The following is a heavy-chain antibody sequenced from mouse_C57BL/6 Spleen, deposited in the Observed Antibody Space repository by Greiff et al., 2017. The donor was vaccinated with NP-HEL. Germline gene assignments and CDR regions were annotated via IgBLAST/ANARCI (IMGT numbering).Heavy chain of an antibody. CDR1: GYTFTDYE. CDR3: TTDSNSDAMDY. CDR2: IDPETGGT. D-gene: IGHD2-5*01. J-gene: IGHJ4*01. V-gene: IGHV1-15*01. Sequence: VQLQQSGAELVRPGASVTLSCKASGYTFTDYEMHWVKQTPVHGLEWIGAIDPETGGTAYNQKFKGKAILTADKSSSTAYMELRSLTSEDSAVYYCTTDSNSDAMDYWGQGTSVTVSS.